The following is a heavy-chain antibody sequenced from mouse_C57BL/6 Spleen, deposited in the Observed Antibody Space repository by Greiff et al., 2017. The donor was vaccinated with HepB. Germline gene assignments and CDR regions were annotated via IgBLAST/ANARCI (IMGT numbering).Heavy chain of an antibody. CDR3: ATTVVATGAMDY. J-gene: IGHJ4*01. Sequence: EVQLQQSGPELVKPGASVKIPCKASGYTFTDYNMDWVKQSHGKSLEWIGDINPNNGGTNYNQKFKGKATLTVDKSSSTAYMELRSLTSEDTAGYYWATTVVATGAMDYWGQGTSVTVSS. CDR1: GYTFTDYN. D-gene: IGHD1-1*01. CDR2: INPNNGGT. V-gene: IGHV1-18*01.